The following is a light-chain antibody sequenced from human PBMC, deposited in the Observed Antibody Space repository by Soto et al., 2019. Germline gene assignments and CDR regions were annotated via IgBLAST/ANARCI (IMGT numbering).Light chain of an antibody. CDR3: LQPDTCPPT. J-gene: IGKJ5*01. CDR2: DAS. V-gene: IGKV1-12*01. CDR1: QDISGC. Sequence: DFPMTQTVSAVSSSMRDRAALTCRASQDISGCLAWYQQKPGRAPKLLIYDASSLHSGVPARFAGNGSGTSFTLTITSLQPEDFAPYYCLQPDTCPPTVGQGTRLEIK.